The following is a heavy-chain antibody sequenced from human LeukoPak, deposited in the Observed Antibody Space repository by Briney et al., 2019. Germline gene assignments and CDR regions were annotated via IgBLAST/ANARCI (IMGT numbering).Heavy chain of an antibody. CDR3: ARDLSGRYAFDI. V-gene: IGHV3-48*02. CDR1: GFTFSSYS. J-gene: IGHJ3*02. CDR2: ISSSSTI. D-gene: IGHD3-10*01. Sequence: QPGGSLRLSCAASGFTFSSYSMIWVRQAPGKGLEWVSYISSSSTIYYADSVKGRFTIPRDNAKNSLYLQMNSLRDEDTAVYYCARDLSGRYAFDIWGQGTMVTVSS.